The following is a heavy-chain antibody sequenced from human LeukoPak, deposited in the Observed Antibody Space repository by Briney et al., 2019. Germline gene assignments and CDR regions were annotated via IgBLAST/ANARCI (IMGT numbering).Heavy chain of an antibody. V-gene: IGHV4-59*12. CDR3: ARGGVGATDY. J-gene: IGHJ4*02. CDR2: THYSGNT. Sequence: PSETLSLTCTVSGGSINNYYWSWIRQPPGKGLEWIGNTHYSGNTNYNPSLKSRITISEDTSKNQFSLKLSSVTAADTAVYYCARGGVGATDYWGQGTLVTVSS. CDR1: GGSINNYY. D-gene: IGHD1-26*01.